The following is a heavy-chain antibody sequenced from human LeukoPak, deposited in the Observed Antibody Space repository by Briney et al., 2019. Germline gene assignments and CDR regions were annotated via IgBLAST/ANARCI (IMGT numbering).Heavy chain of an antibody. Sequence: GGSLRLSCAASGFTFRDYYMNWVRQAPGKGLEWVAHIKQDGSEKYYVDSVKGRFTISRDNAKNSLYLQMNSLRAEDTAVYYCARDAVDVVPAAMDYYYMDVWGKGTTVTVSS. CDR2: IKQDGSEK. D-gene: IGHD2-2*01. CDR3: ARDAVDVVPAAMDYYYMDV. V-gene: IGHV3-7*01. CDR1: GFTFRDYY. J-gene: IGHJ6*03.